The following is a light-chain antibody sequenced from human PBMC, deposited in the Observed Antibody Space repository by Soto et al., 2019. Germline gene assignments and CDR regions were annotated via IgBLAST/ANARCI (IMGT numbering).Light chain of an antibody. CDR2: GAS. J-gene: IGKJ1*01. Sequence: EIVMTQSPDTLSVCPGERATLSCWASLGVSNNLAWYQQKPGQAPRLLIYGASTRATGIPARFSGSGSGTDFTLAISSLQSEDFAVYYCQQYNNWPWTFGQGTKVEIK. V-gene: IGKV3-15*01. CDR1: LGVSNN. CDR3: QQYNNWPWT.